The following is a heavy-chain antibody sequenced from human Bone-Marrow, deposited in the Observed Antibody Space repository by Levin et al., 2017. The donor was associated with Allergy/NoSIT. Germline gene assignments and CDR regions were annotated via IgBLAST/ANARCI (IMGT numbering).Heavy chain of an antibody. D-gene: IGHD6-19*01. CDR3: TKDTSVDTSGWFGGWFDP. V-gene: IGHV3-9*01. CDR1: GFNFENYA. J-gene: IGHJ5*02. CDR2: ISWNGGRT. Sequence: GGSLRLSYAASGFNFENYAMHWVRQVPGKGLEWVSGISWNGGRTGYADSVKGRFTISRDNAKNSLHLQMNSLRVDDTALYYCTKDTSVDTSGWFGGWFDPWGQGTLVTVSS.